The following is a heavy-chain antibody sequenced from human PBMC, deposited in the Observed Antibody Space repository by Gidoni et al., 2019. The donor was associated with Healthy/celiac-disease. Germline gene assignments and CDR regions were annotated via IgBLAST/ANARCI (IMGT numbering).Heavy chain of an antibody. CDR1: GFTFDDYA. CDR3: AKDRDGDYVGGWFDP. V-gene: IGHV3-9*01. Sequence: EVQLVESGGGLVQPGRSLRLSCAASGFTFDDYAMHWVRQAPGKGLEWVSGISWNSGSIGYADSVKGRFTISRDNAKNSLYLQMNSLRAEDTALYYCAKDRDGDYVGGWFDPWGQGTLVTVSS. J-gene: IGHJ5*02. CDR2: ISWNSGSI. D-gene: IGHD4-17*01.